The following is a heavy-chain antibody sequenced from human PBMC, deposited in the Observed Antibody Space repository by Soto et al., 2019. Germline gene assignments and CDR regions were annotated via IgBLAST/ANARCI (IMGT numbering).Heavy chain of an antibody. Sequence: KTSETLSLTCTVSGGSITVYSWVWIRQPAGKGLEWIGRIFSSGSTNYNPSLKGRITMSLDTSKNQFSLKLNSATATDTAVYFCARDQGVVVTADNWFDPWCQGILVTVSS. CDR3: ARDQGVVVTADNWFDP. CDR1: GGSITVYS. CDR2: IFSSGST. J-gene: IGHJ5*02. V-gene: IGHV4-4*07. D-gene: IGHD2-21*02.